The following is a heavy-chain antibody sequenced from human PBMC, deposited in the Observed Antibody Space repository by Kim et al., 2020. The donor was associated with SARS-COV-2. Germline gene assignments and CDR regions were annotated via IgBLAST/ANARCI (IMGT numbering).Heavy chain of an antibody. Sequence: GGSLRLSCAASGFTFSDHAFHWVRQAPGKGLEWVAIISYDGSNLNADSVKGRFIISRDNSKNTVYLQMNILRTEDTAVYFCAREWIDYDSSGFDYWGQGTLVTVSS. CDR1: GFTFSDHA. D-gene: IGHD3-22*01. J-gene: IGHJ4*02. CDR3: AREWIDYDSSGFDY. CDR2: ISYDGSN. V-gene: IGHV3-30*04.